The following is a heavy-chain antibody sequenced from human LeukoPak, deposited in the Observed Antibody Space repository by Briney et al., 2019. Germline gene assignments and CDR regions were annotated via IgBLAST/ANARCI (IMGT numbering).Heavy chain of an antibody. CDR3: ARDGHDYGDYFFDY. J-gene: IGHJ4*02. CDR2: ISSSGSTI. D-gene: IGHD4-17*01. V-gene: IGHV3-48*03. Sequence: GGSLRLSCAASGFLFSSYEMNWVRQAPGKGLEWVSYISSSGSTIYHADSVKGRFTISRDNAKNSLYLQMNSLRAEDTAVYYCARDGHDYGDYFFDYWGQGTLVTVSS. CDR1: GFLFSSYE.